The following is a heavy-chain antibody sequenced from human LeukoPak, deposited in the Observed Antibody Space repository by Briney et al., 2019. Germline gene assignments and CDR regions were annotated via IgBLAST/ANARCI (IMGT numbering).Heavy chain of an antibody. Sequence: SETLSLTCTVSGGSISSSSYYWSWIRQPAGKGLEWIGRIYTSGSTNYNPSLKSRVTISVDTSKNQFSLKLTSVTAADTAMYYCVTSEDTSSWSLYFDFWGPGILVTVSS. J-gene: IGHJ5*01. D-gene: IGHD6-13*01. CDR2: IYTSGST. CDR1: GGSISSSSYY. V-gene: IGHV4-61*02. CDR3: VTSEDTSSWSLYFDF.